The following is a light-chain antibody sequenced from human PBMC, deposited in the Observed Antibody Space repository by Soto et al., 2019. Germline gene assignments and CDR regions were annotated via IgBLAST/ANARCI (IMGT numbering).Light chain of an antibody. Sequence: EIVLTQSPGTLSLSPGERATLSCRASQSVSNNYLAWYQQKPGQAPRLLIYGASNRATGIPDRLSGSGSGTDFTLTISRLEPEGFAVYYCQQYGSSGTFGQGIKVEIK. CDR3: QQYGSSGT. V-gene: IGKV3-20*01. CDR2: GAS. J-gene: IGKJ1*01. CDR1: QSVSNNY.